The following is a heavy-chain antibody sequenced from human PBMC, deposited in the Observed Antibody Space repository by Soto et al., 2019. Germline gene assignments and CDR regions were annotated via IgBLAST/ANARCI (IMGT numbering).Heavy chain of an antibody. CDR2: ISGSGGST. D-gene: IGHD3-22*01. V-gene: IGHV3-23*01. J-gene: IGHJ4*02. CDR3: AKAYYYDSSGYYPPFDY. Sequence: GGSLRLSCAASGFTFSSYAMSWVRQAPGKGLEWVSAISGSGGSTYYADSVKGRFTISRDNSKNTLYLQMNSLRAEDTAVYYCAKAYYYDSSGYYPPFDYWGQGTLVTVSS. CDR1: GFTFSSYA.